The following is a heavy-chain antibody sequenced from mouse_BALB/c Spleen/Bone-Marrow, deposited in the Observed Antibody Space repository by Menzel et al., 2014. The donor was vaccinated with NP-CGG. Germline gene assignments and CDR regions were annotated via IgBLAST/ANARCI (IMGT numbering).Heavy chain of an antibody. D-gene: IGHD2-14*01. CDR1: GYTFTSYW. CDR3: ARGGRYDERTWFAY. CDR2: INPSNGRT. J-gene: IGHJ3*01. Sequence: VHLVESGAELVKPGASVKLSCKASGYTFTSYWMHWVKQRPGQGLEWIGEINPSNGRTNYNEKFKSKATLTVDKSSSTAYMQLSSLTSEDSVVYYCARGGRYDERTWFAYWGQGTLVTVSA. V-gene: IGHV1S81*02.